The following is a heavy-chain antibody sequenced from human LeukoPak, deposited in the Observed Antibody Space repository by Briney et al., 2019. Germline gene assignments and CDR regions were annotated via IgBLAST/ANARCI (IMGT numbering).Heavy chain of an antibody. Sequence: PGGSLRLSCAASGFTVSSSYMSWVRQAPGKGLEWVSIISSAGTTYYADSVKGRFTISRDNSKNTVYLQVNSLRDGDTAVYYCAGLYGSGSNYKDYWGQGTLVTVSS. CDR3: AGLYGSGSNYKDY. CDR1: GFTVSSSY. J-gene: IGHJ4*02. D-gene: IGHD3-10*01. V-gene: IGHV3-66*01. CDR2: ISSAGTT.